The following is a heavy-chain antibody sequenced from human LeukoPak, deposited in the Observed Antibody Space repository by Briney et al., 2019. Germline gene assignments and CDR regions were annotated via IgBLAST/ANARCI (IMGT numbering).Heavy chain of an antibody. V-gene: IGHV1-2*02. CDR1: GYTFTGYY. Sequence: ASVTVSCKASGYTFTGYYMHWVRQAPGQGLEWMGWINPNSGGTNYAQKFQGRVTITRDTSISTAYMELSRLRSDDTAVYYCATPPRGYSYGYNYWGQGTLVTVSS. CDR3: ATPPRGYSYGYNY. J-gene: IGHJ4*02. CDR2: INPNSGGT. D-gene: IGHD5-18*01.